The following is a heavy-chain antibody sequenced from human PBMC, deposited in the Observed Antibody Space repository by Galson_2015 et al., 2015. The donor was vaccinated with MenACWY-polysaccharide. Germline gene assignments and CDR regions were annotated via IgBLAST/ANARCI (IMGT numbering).Heavy chain of an antibody. V-gene: IGHV4-38-2*01. Sequence: SETLSLTCAVPDSSIRSGYFWGWIRQPPGKGLEWIASIFHSGTTYYNPSLKSRVTISVDTSKNQFSLKLSSVTAADTAVYYCARVEKYSGSFYILYWGQGTLVTVSS. CDR1: DSSIRSGYF. J-gene: IGHJ4*02. CDR3: ARVEKYSGSFYILY. D-gene: IGHD1-26*01. CDR2: IFHSGTT.